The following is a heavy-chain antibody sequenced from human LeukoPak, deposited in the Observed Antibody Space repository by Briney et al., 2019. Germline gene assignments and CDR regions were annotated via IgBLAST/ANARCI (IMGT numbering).Heavy chain of an antibody. Sequence: GGSLRLSCAASGFTFRDAWMNWVRQAPGKGLEWVGRIKSKSDGGTTDYAAPVKGRFTISRDGSKDTLYLQMNSLKTEDTAMYYCTTGKTDDYYFDYWGQGTLVTVSS. D-gene: IGHD1-1*01. CDR3: TTGKTDDYYFDY. J-gene: IGHJ4*02. CDR2: IKSKSDGGTT. V-gene: IGHV3-15*07. CDR1: GFTFRDAW.